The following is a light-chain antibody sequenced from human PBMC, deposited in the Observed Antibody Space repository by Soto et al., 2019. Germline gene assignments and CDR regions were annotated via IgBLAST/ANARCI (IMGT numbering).Light chain of an antibody. CDR1: SSDVGGYNY. J-gene: IGLJ1*01. Sequence: QSALTQPRSVSGSPGQSVTISCTGTSSDVGGYNYVSWYQQHPGKAPKLMIYDVGKRPSGVPDRFSGSKSDNTASLTISGLQAEDEADYYCSSYTSSSTLEVFGTGTKVTVL. V-gene: IGLV2-11*01. CDR3: SSYTSSSTLEV. CDR2: DVG.